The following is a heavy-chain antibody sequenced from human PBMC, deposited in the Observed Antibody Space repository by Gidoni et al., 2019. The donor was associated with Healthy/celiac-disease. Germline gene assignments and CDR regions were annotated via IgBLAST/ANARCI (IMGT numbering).Heavy chain of an antibody. CDR2: ISAYNGNT. CDR1: GYTFTSYG. V-gene: IGHV1-18*04. J-gene: IGHJ6*02. Sequence: QVQLVQSGAEVKKPGASVKVSCKASGYTFTSYGISWLRQAPGQGLEWMGWISAYNGNTNYAQKLQGRVTMTTDTSTSTAYRGLRSLRSDDTAVYYCARAYSYGSGRLRSYYGMDVWGQGTTVTVSS. CDR3: ARAYSYGSGRLRSYYGMDV. D-gene: IGHD3-10*01.